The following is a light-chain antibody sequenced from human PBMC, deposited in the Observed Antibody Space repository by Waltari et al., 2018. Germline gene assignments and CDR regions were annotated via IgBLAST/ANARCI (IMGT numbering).Light chain of an antibody. Sequence: QSALTQPASVSGSPGQSITISCTGTSSDVGSYNLVSWYQQHPGKAPKLMIYEVTERPSGVSNRFSGSKSDNTASPTISGLQAEDEADYYCCSHAGSSIYVFGTGTKVTIL. CDR2: EVT. J-gene: IGLJ1*01. CDR3: CSHAGSSIYV. V-gene: IGLV2-23*02. CDR1: SSDVGSYNL.